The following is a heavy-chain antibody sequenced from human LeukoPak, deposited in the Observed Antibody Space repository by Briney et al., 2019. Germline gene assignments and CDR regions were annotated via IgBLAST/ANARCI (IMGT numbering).Heavy chain of an antibody. CDR2: ISYDGSNK. V-gene: IGHV3-30-3*01. J-gene: IGHJ4*02. CDR1: GFTFSSYA. CDR3: ARDHNWNYAGIDY. D-gene: IGHD1-7*01. Sequence: GGSLRLSCAASGFTFSSYAMHWVRQAPGKGLEWVAVISYDGSNKYYADSVKGRFTISRDNSKNTLYLQMNSLRAEDAAVYYCARDHNWNYAGIDYWGQGTLVTVSS.